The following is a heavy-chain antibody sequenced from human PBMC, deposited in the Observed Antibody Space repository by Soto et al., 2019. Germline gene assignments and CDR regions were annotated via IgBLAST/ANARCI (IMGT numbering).Heavy chain of an antibody. V-gene: IGHV1-69*01. CDR2: ILPLSGPA. CDR1: GGTFSSYA. CDR3: ARFTSLVRGVIDSWFDP. D-gene: IGHD3-10*01. Sequence: QVPLVQAGAEVKKPGSSVTVSCKASGGTFSSYAIHWVRQAPGQGLEWMGGILPLSGPAKYALRLLGRFTLTAEESTTTDYRKLPSLTSQASAAYDCARFTSLVRGVIDSWFDPWGHGTLVTVSS. J-gene: IGHJ5*02.